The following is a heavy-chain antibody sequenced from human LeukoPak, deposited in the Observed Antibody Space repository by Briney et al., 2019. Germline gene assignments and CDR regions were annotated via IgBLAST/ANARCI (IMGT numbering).Heavy chain of an antibody. J-gene: IGHJ4*02. Sequence: GGSLRLSCAASGSTVSSNYMSWVRQAPGKGLEWVSSISSSSSYIYYADSVKGRFTISRDNAKNSLYLQMNSLRAEDTAVYYCARDDGYCSSTSCYPPTDYWGQGTLVTVSS. CDR3: ARDDGYCSSTSCYPPTDY. CDR2: ISSSSSYI. D-gene: IGHD2-2*03. V-gene: IGHV3-21*01. CDR1: GSTVSSNY.